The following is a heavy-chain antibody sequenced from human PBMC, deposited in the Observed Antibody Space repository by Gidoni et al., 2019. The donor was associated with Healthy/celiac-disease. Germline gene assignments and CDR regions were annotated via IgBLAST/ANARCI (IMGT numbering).Heavy chain of an antibody. CDR1: GFTFSSYG. J-gene: IGHJ6*01. Sequence: QVQLVESGGGVVQPGRSLRLSCAASGFTFSSYGMHWVRQAPGKGLEWVAVISYDGSNKYYADSVKGRFTISRDNSKNTLYLQMNSLRAEDTAVYYCAKDGGTYRLINYYYYYG. CDR2: ISYDGSNK. CDR3: AKDGGTYRLINYYYYYG. D-gene: IGHD3-16*01. V-gene: IGHV3-30*18.